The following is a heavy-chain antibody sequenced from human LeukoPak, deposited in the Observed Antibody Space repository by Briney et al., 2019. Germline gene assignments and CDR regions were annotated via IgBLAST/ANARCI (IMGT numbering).Heavy chain of an antibody. CDR1: GGSISSGGYS. Sequence: SQTLSLTCAVSGGSISSGGYSWSWIRQPPGKGLEWIGYIYHSGSTYYNPSLKSRVTISVDRSKNQFSLKLSSVTAADTAVYYCARCLGFYDPLDAFDIWGQGTMVTVSS. V-gene: IGHV4-30-2*01. D-gene: IGHD3-16*01. CDR2: IYHSGST. CDR3: ARCLGFYDPLDAFDI. J-gene: IGHJ3*02.